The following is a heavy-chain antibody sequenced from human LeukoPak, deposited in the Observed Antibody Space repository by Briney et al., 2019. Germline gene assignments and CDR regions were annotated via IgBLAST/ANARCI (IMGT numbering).Heavy chain of an antibody. CDR3: ARETYRYPDY. CDR1: GGSISGYY. D-gene: IGHD3-16*02. V-gene: IGHV4-59*01. Sequence: SETLSLTCTVSGGSISGYYWSWVRQAPGKGLEWLGDLSDGGSTKYTPYLKSRVTISVYRSKNQFSLKLTSVTAADAAVYYCARETYRYPDYWGQRTLVTVSS. J-gene: IGHJ4*02. CDR2: LSDGGST.